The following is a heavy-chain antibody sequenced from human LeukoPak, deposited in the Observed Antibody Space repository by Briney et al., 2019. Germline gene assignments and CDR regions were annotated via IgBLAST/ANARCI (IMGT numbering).Heavy chain of an antibody. CDR1: GYTFTGYH. CDR2: INPNSGDT. Sequence: ASVKVSCKASGYTFTGYHMHWVRQAPGQGLEWMGWINPNSGDTNYAQKFQGRVTMTRDTSITTAYMELSRLTSDDTAIYYCASGRWLRLPNYWGQGTLVTVSS. D-gene: IGHD5-24*01. V-gene: IGHV1-2*02. J-gene: IGHJ4*02. CDR3: ASGRWLRLPNY.